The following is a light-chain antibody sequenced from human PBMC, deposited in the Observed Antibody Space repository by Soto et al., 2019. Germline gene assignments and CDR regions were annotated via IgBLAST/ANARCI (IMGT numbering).Light chain of an antibody. J-gene: IGLJ1*01. Sequence: QSALTQPASVSGSPGQSITISCTGTSSDVGGYNFVAWYQQHPDKAPKLMIYEVTYRPSGVSDRFSGSKSGNTASLTISGLQAEDEADYYCSSYTSSSARVFGTWTKLTFL. CDR3: SSYTSSSARV. V-gene: IGLV2-14*01. CDR2: EVT. CDR1: SSDVGGYNF.